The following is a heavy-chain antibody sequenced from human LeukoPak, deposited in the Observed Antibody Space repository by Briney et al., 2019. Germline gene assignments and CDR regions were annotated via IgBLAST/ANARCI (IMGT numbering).Heavy chain of an antibody. CDR3: ARGLEAAVYYFDY. CDR1: GGSFSGYY. J-gene: IGHJ4*02. Sequence: SETLSLTCAVYGGSFSGYYWSWIRQPPGKGLEWIGEINHSGSTNYNPSLKSRGTISVDTSKHQFSQKLSSVTAADTAVYYCARGLEAAVYYFDYWGQGTLVTVSS. V-gene: IGHV4-34*01. D-gene: IGHD6-13*01. CDR2: INHSGST.